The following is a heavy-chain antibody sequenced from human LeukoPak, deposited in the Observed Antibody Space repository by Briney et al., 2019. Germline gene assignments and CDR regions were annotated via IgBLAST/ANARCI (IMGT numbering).Heavy chain of an antibody. CDR2: VTDDGTTT. Sequence: GGSLRLSCAASGFTFNNCAMSWVRQPPGKGLEWVSAVTDDGTTTYYADSVKGRFTISRDNSKNTVYLQMNYLTADDTARYYCVKEERGYSYGDYWGQGTLVTVSS. CDR1: GFTFNNCA. CDR3: VKEERGYSYGDY. J-gene: IGHJ4*02. D-gene: IGHD5-18*01. V-gene: IGHV3-23*01.